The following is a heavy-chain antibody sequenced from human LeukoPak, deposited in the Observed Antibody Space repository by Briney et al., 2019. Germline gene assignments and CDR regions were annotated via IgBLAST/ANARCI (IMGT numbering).Heavy chain of an antibody. J-gene: IGHJ1*01. Sequence: AVKVSCKASGGTFSSYAISWVRQAPGQGLEWMGRIIPILGIANYAQKFQGRVTITADKSTSTAYMELSSLRSEDTAVYYCARESVSVLRFLEWLSFQHWGQGTLVTVSS. D-gene: IGHD3-3*01. CDR2: IIPILGIA. CDR1: GGTFSSYA. V-gene: IGHV1-69*04. CDR3: ARESVSVLRFLEWLSFQH.